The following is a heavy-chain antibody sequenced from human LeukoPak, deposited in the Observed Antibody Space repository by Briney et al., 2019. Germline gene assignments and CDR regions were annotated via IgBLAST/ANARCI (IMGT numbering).Heavy chain of an antibody. CDR1: GFTFSSYS. J-gene: IGHJ4*02. D-gene: IGHD6-6*01. V-gene: IGHV3-48*01. CDR3: ARQRRIAALDY. CDR2: ISSSSSTI. Sequence: PGGSLRLSCAASGFTFSSYSTNWVRQAPGKGLEWVSYISSSSSTIYYADSVKGRFAISRDNAKNSLYLQMNSLRAEDTAVYYCARQRRIAALDYWGQGTLVTVSS.